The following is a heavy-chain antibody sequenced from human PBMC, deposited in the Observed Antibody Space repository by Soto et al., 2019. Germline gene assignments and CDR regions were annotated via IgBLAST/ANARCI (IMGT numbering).Heavy chain of an antibody. Sequence: EVQLVESGGGLIQPGGSLKFPWPAPGFPFGSNSLAWFGQAPGKGLEWVSLLYTGGRTNYTASVKGRFTISRDNSKNMLYLQMNSLRAEDTAVYRCARDPDGSGPKFWGQGTMVIVSS. CDR1: GFPFGSNS. J-gene: IGHJ3*01. D-gene: IGHD3-10*01. CDR3: ARDPDGSGPKF. CDR2: LYTGGRT. V-gene: IGHV3-53*01.